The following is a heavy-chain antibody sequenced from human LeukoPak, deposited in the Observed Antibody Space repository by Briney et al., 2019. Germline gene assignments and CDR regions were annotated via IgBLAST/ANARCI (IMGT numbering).Heavy chain of an antibody. CDR1: GFNFNDYS. J-gene: IGHJ4*02. CDR2: ITSTSRTI. Sequence: KPGGSLRLSCEVSGFNFNDYSMHWGRQAPGKGLEWVASITSTSRTILYADSVRGRFIVSRDNAKNTVSLEMNSLRGEDAALYYCARDFPDNSLFDLWGRGTLVSVSS. CDR3: ARDFPDNSLFDL. V-gene: IGHV3-21*06. D-gene: IGHD5-24*01.